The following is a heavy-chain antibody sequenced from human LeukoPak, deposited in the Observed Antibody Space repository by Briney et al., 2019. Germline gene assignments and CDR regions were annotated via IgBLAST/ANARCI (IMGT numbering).Heavy chain of an antibody. CDR1: GSISSYY. V-gene: IGHV4-4*09. J-gene: IGHJ3*02. CDR2: IYTSGST. D-gene: IGHD2-2*01. Sequence: SETLSLTCTVSGSISSYYWSWIRQPPGKGLEWIGYIYTSGSTNYNPSLKSRVTISVDASKNQFSLDPSSVTAADTAVYYCARQKCTSTSCLTKNAFDIWGQGTMVTVSS. CDR3: ARQKCTSTSCLTKNAFDI.